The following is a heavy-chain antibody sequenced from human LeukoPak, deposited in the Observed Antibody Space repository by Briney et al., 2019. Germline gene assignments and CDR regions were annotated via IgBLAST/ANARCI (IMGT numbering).Heavy chain of an antibody. CDR1: GFTFSSYC. V-gene: IGHV3-7*01. CDR2: IKQDGSEK. Sequence: PGVSLRLSCAASGFTFSSYCMRWVRQAPGEGLEWVANIKQDGSEKYYVDSVKGRFTISRDNAKNSLYLKMNSLRAEDTAVYYCARDKGYYYDSSGFGYWGQGTLVTVSS. J-gene: IGHJ4*02. CDR3: ARDKGYYYDSSGFGY. D-gene: IGHD3-22*01.